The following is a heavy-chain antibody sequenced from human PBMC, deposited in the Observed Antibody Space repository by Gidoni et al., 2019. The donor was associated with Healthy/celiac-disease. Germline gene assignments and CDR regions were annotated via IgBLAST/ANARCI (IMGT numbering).Heavy chain of an antibody. CDR2: INHSGST. CDR1: GGSFSGYY. V-gene: IGHV4-34*01. CDR3: ARGGRYSYGYPLDY. Sequence: QVQLQQWGAGLLKPSEPLSLTCAVYGGSFSGYYWSWIRQPPGKGLEWIGEINHSGSTNYNPSLKSRVTISVDTSKNQFSLKLSSVTATDTAVYYCARGGRYSYGYPLDYWGQGTLVTVSS. D-gene: IGHD5-18*01. J-gene: IGHJ4*02.